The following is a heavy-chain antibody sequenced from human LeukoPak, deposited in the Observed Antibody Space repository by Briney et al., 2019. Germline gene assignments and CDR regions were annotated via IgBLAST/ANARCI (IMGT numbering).Heavy chain of an antibody. Sequence: SETLSLTCTVSGDSISNYYWSWIRQPPGKGLEWIGYIYYSGSTNYNPSLKSRVTISVDTSKNQFSLKLSSVTAADTAVYYCARDLDYYDSSGETLSNWFDPWGQGTLVTVSS. CDR1: GDSISNYY. CDR2: IYYSGST. V-gene: IGHV4-59*01. D-gene: IGHD3-22*01. J-gene: IGHJ5*02. CDR3: ARDLDYYDSSGETLSNWFDP.